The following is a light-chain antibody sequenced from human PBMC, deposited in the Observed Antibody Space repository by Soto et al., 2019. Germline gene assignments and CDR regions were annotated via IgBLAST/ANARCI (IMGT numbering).Light chain of an antibody. CDR1: SSDVGGYDY. CDR2: EVS. J-gene: IGLJ2*01. V-gene: IGLV2-8*01. CDR3: SSYAGTNIVV. Sequence: QSALTQPPSASGSPGQSVTISCTGTSSDVGGYDYVSWYQQYPGKAPKLMIYEVSKRPSGVPDRFSGSKSGYTASLTVSGLQAEDEADYYCSSYAGTNIVVFGGGTKVTVL.